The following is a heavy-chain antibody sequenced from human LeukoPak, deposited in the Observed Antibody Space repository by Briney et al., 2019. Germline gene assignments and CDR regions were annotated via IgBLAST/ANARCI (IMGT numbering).Heavy chain of an antibody. J-gene: IGHJ4*02. CDR2: VRYDGSNK. Sequence: PGGSLRLSCTASGLTFTNHDMHWVRQAPGKGLEWVALVRYDGSNKYYADSVKGRFTISRDNSKNTLSLQMNSLRTEDTALYYCVNGCDSSGYFCYFDYWGQGTLVTVSS. V-gene: IGHV3-30*02. CDR1: GLTFTNHD. D-gene: IGHD3-22*01. CDR3: VNGCDSSGYFCYFDY.